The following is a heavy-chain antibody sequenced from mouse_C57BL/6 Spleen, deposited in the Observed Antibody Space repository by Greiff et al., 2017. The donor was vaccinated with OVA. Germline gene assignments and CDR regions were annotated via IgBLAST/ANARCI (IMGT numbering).Heavy chain of an antibody. CDR1: GYSFTGYY. V-gene: IGHV1-42*01. CDR2: INPSTGGT. Sequence: VQLQQSGPELVKPGASVKISCKASGYSFTGYYMNWVKQSPEKSLEWIGEINPSTGGTTYKQKFKAKATLTVDKSSSTAYMQLKSLTSEDSAVYYCVIYYYGSSPYYFDYWGQGTTLTVSS. D-gene: IGHD1-1*01. CDR3: VIYYYGSSPYYFDY. J-gene: IGHJ2*01.